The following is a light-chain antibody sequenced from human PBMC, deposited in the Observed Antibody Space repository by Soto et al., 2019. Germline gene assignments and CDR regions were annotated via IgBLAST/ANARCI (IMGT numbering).Light chain of an antibody. Sequence: QSALTQPRSVSGSPGQSVAISCTGSSSDVGGSDYVSWYQQHPGKAPRLIIYDVNKRPSGVPDRFSGSKSGNTASLIISGLQAEDEADYDCCSCAGSPPFGGGTKVTVL. V-gene: IGLV2-11*01. CDR3: CSCAGSPP. CDR1: SSDVGGSDY. CDR2: DVN. J-gene: IGLJ2*01.